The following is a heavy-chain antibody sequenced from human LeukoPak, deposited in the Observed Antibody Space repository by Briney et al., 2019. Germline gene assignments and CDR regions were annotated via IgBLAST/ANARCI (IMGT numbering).Heavy chain of an antibody. CDR1: GGNFSTYA. D-gene: IGHD3-10*01. CDR2: IIPILGIA. J-gene: IGHJ3*02. Sequence: SVKVSCKASGGNFSTYAISWVRQAPGQGLEWMGRIIPILGIANYAQKFQGRVTITADKSTSTAYMELSSLRSEDTAVYYCAREGYYGSGSRHDAFDIWGQGTMVTVSS. V-gene: IGHV1-69*04. CDR3: AREGYYGSGSRHDAFDI.